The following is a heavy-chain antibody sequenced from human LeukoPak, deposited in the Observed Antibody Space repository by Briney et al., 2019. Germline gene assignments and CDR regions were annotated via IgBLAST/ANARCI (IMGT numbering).Heavy chain of an antibody. CDR1: GYTLTGSY. CDR3: ARGGQPPG. D-gene: IGHD5-12*01. V-gene: IGHV1-2*06. J-gene: IGHJ4*02. Sequence: GAVKVSRKASGYTLTGSYIHWVRQAPRQGGEWMGRLSTNNGATNYAQKFQGRVTMTSDASITTAYMEMTRLTSDDAAVYCWARGGQPPGWGQGTLVTVSS. CDR2: LSTNNGAT.